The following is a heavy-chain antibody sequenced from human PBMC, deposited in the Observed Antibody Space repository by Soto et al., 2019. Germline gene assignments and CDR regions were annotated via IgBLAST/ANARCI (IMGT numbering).Heavy chain of an antibody. CDR1: GFTFSSYA. J-gene: IGHJ4*02. CDR3: ARDGEGITIFR. V-gene: IGHV3-30-3*01. CDR2: ISYDGSNK. D-gene: IGHD3-9*01. Sequence: QVQLVESGGGVVQPGRSLRLSCAASGFTFSSYAMHWVRQAPGKGLEWVAVISYDGSNKYYADSVKGRFTISRDNSKNTLYLQMNSLRAEDTAVYYCARDGEGITIFRGGQGTLVTVSS.